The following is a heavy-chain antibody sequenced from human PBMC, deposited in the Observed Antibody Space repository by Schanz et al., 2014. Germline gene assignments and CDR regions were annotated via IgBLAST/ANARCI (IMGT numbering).Heavy chain of an antibody. J-gene: IGHJ4*02. V-gene: IGHV3-30*18. CDR3: AKSYATSGYSGFDY. Sequence: QVQLVESGGSVVQPGRSLRLSCAGSGFSFSDYGMHWVRQAPGRGREWVAVISYHGSEKYYADSVKGRFTISRDNSKNTLYLQMNSLRTEDTAVYFGAKSYATSGYSGFDYWGQGTLVSVSP. D-gene: IGHD3-22*01. CDR2: ISYHGSEK. CDR1: GFSFSDYG.